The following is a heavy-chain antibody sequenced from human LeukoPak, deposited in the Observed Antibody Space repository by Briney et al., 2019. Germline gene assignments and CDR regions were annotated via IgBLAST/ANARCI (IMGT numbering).Heavy chain of an antibody. J-gene: IGHJ4*02. CDR1: GGSISSGGYS. CDR2: IYYTGNT. Sequence: SETLSLTCAVSGGSISSGGYSWSWIRQPPGKAMEFIAYIYYTGNTYFNPSLKSRVTISVDTSENQFSLKLSSVTAADTAVYYCARTTYYYGSGSYDYWGQGTLVTVSS. V-gene: IGHV4-30-4*07. D-gene: IGHD3-10*01. CDR3: ARTTYYYGSGSYDY.